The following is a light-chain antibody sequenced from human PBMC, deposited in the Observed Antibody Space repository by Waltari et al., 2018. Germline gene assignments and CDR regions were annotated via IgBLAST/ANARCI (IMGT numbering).Light chain of an antibody. Sequence: DIVMTQSPDSLAVSLGERVTINCKTSQSVLFIPNNKNYLSWYQQKPGQPPSLLIYWTSTRESGVPDRFRGSGSGTDFTLTISSLQPEDVAVYVCQQYYSTPPTFGGGSRVEIK. J-gene: IGKJ4*01. CDR2: WTS. CDR3: QQYYSTPPT. CDR1: QSVLFIPNNKNY. V-gene: IGKV4-1*01.